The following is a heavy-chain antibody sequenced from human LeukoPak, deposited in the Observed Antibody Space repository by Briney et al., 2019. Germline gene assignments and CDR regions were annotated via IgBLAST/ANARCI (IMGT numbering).Heavy chain of an antibody. CDR2: IIPIFGTA. CDR3: ARDSQSSGYYYGLGY. V-gene: IGHV1-69*05. D-gene: IGHD3-22*01. CDR1: GYTFTSYY. J-gene: IGHJ4*02. Sequence: ASVKVSCKASGYTFTSYYMHWVRQAPGQGLEWMGRIIPIFGTANYAQKFQGRVTITTDESTSTAYMELSSLRSEDTAVYYCARDSQSSGYYYGLGYWGQGTLVTVSS.